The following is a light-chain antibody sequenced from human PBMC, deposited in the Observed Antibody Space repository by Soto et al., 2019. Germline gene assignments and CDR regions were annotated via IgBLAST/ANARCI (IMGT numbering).Light chain of an antibody. CDR3: QQKYRVPRT. CDR2: GAS. V-gene: IGKV1-39*01. CDR1: QSISSY. J-gene: IGKJ1*01. Sequence: DIQMTQYPSSPSASVGDRITITCRASQSISSYLNWYQHKPGKAPKLLIYGASTLQSGVPSRFSGSGSGTDFTLTISSLQPEDYATYFCQQKYRVPRTFGQGTKVEIK.